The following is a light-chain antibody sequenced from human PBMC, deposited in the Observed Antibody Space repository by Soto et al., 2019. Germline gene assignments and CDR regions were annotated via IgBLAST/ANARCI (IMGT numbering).Light chain of an antibody. Sequence: DIQMTQSPSTLSGSVGDGVTITCRASQSIGTWLAWYQQKPGKAPKVLIYDVSTLKSGVPSRFSGSASATEFTLRISSLQPDDFATYYCKQYKSYWKCGQGNKGAIK. J-gene: IGKJ1*01. CDR3: KQYKSYWK. CDR2: DVS. V-gene: IGKV1-5*01. CDR1: QSIGTW.